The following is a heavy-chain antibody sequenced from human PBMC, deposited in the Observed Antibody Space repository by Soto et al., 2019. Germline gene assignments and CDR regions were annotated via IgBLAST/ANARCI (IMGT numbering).Heavy chain of an antibody. CDR1: GGSISSSSYY. D-gene: IGHD3-10*01. CDR2: MYNSGST. Sequence: SETLSLTCTVSGGSISSSSYYWTWIRQPPGKGLEWIGFMYNSGSTHYNPSLKSRVTISLDTSKNQFSLNLRSVAAADTAVYYCASMGYHYGSGSYPLDYWGQGTLVTVSS. J-gene: IGHJ4*02. V-gene: IGHV4-61*05. CDR3: ASMGYHYGSGSYPLDY.